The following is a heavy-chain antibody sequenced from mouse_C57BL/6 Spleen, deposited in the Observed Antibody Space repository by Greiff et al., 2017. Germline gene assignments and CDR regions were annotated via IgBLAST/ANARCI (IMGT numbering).Heavy chain of an antibody. CDR1: GYTFTDYN. V-gene: IGHV1-18*01. CDR2: INPNNGGT. CDR3: ARKGPYYSNYEGFAY. D-gene: IGHD2-5*01. J-gene: IGHJ3*01. Sequence: VQLQQSGPELVKPGASVKIPCKASGYTFTDYNMDWVKQSHGKSLERIGDINPNNGGTIYNQKFKGKATLTVDKSSSTAYMELRSLTSEDTAVYYCARKGPYYSNYEGFAYWGQGTLVTVSA.